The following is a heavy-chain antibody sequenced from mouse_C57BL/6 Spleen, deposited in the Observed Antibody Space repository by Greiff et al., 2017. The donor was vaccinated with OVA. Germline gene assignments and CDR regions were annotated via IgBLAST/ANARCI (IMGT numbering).Heavy chain of an antibody. J-gene: IGHJ4*01. CDR2: IWSGGST. V-gene: IGHV2-4*01. D-gene: IGHD1-1*01. CDR3: ATPITTVVMDY. CDR1: GFSLTSYG. Sequence: VQLQQSGPGLVQPSQSLSITCTVSGFSLTSYGVHWVRQPPGKGLEWLGVIWSGGSTDYNAAFISRLSISKDNSKSQVFFKMNSLQADDTAIYYCATPITTVVMDYWGQGTSVTVSS.